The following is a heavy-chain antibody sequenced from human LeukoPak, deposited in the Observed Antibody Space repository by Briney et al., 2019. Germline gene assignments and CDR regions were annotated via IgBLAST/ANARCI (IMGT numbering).Heavy chain of an antibody. D-gene: IGHD1-26*01. J-gene: IGHJ4*02. CDR2: IYSGGST. Sequence: GGSLRLSCAASGFTFSSYSMNWVRQAPGKGLEWVSVIYSGGSTYYADSVKGRFTISRDNSKNTLYLQMNSLRAEDTAVYYCAREGPSGSYGNYWGQGTLVTVSS. CDR3: AREGPSGSYGNY. V-gene: IGHV3-66*01. CDR1: GFTFSSYS.